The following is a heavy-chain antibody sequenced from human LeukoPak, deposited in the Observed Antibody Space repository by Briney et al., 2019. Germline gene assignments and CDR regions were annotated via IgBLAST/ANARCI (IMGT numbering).Heavy chain of an antibody. J-gene: IGHJ3*02. Sequence: GGSLRLSCVASEFTFSTYWMSWVRQAPGKGLEWVANINQDGSDKYYVDSVKGRLTISRDNAKKSPYLQMNSLRVEDTAVYYCASDPFTISAYDAFNIWGQGTVVTVSS. CDR1: EFTFSTYW. CDR2: INQDGSDK. D-gene: IGHD3-3*02. V-gene: IGHV3-7*01. CDR3: ASDPFTISAYDAFNI.